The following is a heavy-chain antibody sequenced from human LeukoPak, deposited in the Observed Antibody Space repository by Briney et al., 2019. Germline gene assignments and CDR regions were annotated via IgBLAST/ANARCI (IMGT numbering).Heavy chain of an antibody. CDR3: AKSNAGTRGIAVAGGAFDI. CDR2: ISSSGGST. J-gene: IGHJ3*02. Sequence: GGSLRLSCAASGFTFSSYAMSWVRQAPGKGLEWVSAISSSGGSTYYADSVKGRFTISRDNSKNTLYLQMNSLRAEDTAVYYCAKSNAGTRGIAVAGGAFDIWGQGTMVTVSS. CDR1: GFTFSSYA. D-gene: IGHD6-19*01. V-gene: IGHV3-23*01.